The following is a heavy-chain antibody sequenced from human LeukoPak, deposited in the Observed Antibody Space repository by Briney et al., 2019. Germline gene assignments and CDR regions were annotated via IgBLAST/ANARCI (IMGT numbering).Heavy chain of an antibody. Sequence: GGSLRLSCAASGFTFRNYWMSWVRQAPGTGLEWVANIKQDGSDRNYVTSVRGRFTISRDNAESSLYLQMNSLRVEDTAVYYCVRNLAVAGTCFDSWGQGALVTVSS. CDR3: VRNLAVAGTCFDS. J-gene: IGHJ4*02. V-gene: IGHV3-7*03. D-gene: IGHD6-19*01. CDR2: IKQDGSDR. CDR1: GFTFRNYW.